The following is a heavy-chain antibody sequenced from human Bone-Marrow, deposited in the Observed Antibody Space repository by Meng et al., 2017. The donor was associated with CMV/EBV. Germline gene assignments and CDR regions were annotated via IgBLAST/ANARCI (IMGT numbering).Heavy chain of an antibody. Sequence: KCACKASRYTFNGYYMHWVRQATGQGREWMGWINPNSGGKNYAQKFQGRVTMNRDKSIRTAYMEMSRLRSDDTAVYYCARESDSSDYWGQGTLVTVSS. D-gene: IGHD2-15*01. J-gene: IGHJ4*02. CDR1: RYTFNGYY. CDR2: INPNSGGK. V-gene: IGHV1-2*02. CDR3: ARESDSSDY.